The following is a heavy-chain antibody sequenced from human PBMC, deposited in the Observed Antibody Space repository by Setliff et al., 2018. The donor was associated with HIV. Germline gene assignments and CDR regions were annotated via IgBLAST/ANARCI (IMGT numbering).Heavy chain of an antibody. Sequence: PGGSLRLSCAASGFTFSSYEMNWVRQAPGKGLEWVSYISSSSDTIFYADSVRGRFTVSRDNAKNSLYLQMNSLRAEDTAVYYCARDWAGPGFQYWGQGTLVTVS. J-gene: IGHJ1*01. CDR2: ISSSSDTI. D-gene: IGHD6-19*01. CDR1: GFTFSSYE. CDR3: ARDWAGPGFQY. V-gene: IGHV3-48*03.